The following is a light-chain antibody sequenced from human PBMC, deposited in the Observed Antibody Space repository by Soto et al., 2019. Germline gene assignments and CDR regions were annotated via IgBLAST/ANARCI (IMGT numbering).Light chain of an antibody. CDR1: SRYVGSYNL. Sequence: QSVLTQPVSVSGSPGQSITISCTGTSRYVGSYNLVSWYQQHPGKAPKLIIYEGSKRPSGVSIRFSGSKSGNTASLTISGLQAEDEADYYCCSDAGRSTYVFGTGTKVTVL. CDR2: EGS. V-gene: IGLV2-23*01. CDR3: CSDAGRSTYV. J-gene: IGLJ1*01.